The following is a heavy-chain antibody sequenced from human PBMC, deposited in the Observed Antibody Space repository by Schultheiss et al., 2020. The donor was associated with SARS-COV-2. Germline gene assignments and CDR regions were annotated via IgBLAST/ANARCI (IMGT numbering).Heavy chain of an antibody. CDR1: GGSINSGHYY. D-gene: IGHD2-2*01. CDR3: ARVHCSSTSCYPLYWYFDL. J-gene: IGHJ2*01. CDR2: IYTSGST. V-gene: IGHV4-61*02. Sequence: SETLSLTCTVSGGSINSGHYYWSWIRQYPGKGLEWIGRIYTSGSTNYNPSLKSRVTMSVDTSKNQFSLKLSSVTAADTAVYYCARVHCSSTSCYPLYWYFDLWGRGTLVTVSS.